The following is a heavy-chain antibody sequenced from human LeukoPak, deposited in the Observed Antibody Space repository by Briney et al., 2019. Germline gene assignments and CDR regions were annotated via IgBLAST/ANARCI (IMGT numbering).Heavy chain of an antibody. D-gene: IGHD3-10*01. CDR2: IYHSGST. CDR1: GYSISSGYY. V-gene: IGHV4-38-2*02. J-gene: IGHJ4*02. CDR3: ARGTQGPQLDY. Sequence: SETLSLTCTVSGYSISSGYYWGWIRQPPGKGLEWIGSIYHSGSTNYNPSLKSRVTISVDKSKNQFSLKLSSVTAADTAVYYCARGTQGPQLDYWGQGTLVTVSS.